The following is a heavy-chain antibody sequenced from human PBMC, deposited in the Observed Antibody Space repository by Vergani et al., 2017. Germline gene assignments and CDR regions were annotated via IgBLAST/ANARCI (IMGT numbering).Heavy chain of an antibody. J-gene: IGHJ4*02. D-gene: IGHD3-10*01. V-gene: IGHV4-59*01. CDR1: GGSISSYY. CDR2: IYYSGST. CDR3: ARGSGLWFGEGDHMDV. Sequence: QVQLQESGPGLVKPSETLSLTCTVSGGSISSYYWSWIRQPPGKGLEWIGYIYYSGSTNYNPSLKSRVTISVDTSKNQFSLKLSSVTAADTAVYYCARGSGLWFGEGDHMDVWGQGTLVTVSS.